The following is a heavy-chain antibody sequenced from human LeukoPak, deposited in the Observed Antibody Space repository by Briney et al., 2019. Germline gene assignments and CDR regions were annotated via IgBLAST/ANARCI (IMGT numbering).Heavy chain of an antibody. J-gene: IGHJ4*02. Sequence: GGSLRLSCAASGFTFSRYEMNWVRQAPGKGLEWVSYISSSGSTIYYADSVKGRFTISRDNAKNSLYLQMNSLRAEDTAVYYCARVPNRKLWFGELFPSYFDYWGQGTLVTVSS. D-gene: IGHD3-10*01. CDR1: GFTFSRYE. CDR3: ARVPNRKLWFGELFPSYFDY. V-gene: IGHV3-48*03. CDR2: ISSSGSTI.